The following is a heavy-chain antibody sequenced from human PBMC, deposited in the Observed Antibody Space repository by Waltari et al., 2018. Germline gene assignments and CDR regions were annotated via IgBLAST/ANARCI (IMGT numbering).Heavy chain of an antibody. Sequence: QVQLQESGPGLVKPSETLSLTCAVSGFSISRGYQWGWIGQPPGKGLEWIGSIYHSGSTYFNPSLKSRVTISVDTSKNKVSLRLSSVTAADTAVYYCARMFYDFWTGYSDYWGHGTLVTVSS. CDR3: ARMFYDFWTGYSDY. CDR2: IYHSGST. J-gene: IGHJ4*01. CDR1: GFSISRGYQ. V-gene: IGHV4-38-2*01. D-gene: IGHD3-3*01.